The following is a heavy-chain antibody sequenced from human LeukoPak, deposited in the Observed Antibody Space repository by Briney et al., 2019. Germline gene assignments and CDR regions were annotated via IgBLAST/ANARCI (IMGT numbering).Heavy chain of an antibody. D-gene: IGHD3-22*01. CDR3: ARASYDSSGYYSIFDY. CDR2: IYHSGST. Sequence: SETLSLTCAASGGSISSSNWWSWVRQPPGKGLEWIGEIYHSGSTNYNPSLKSRVTISVDKSKNQFSLKLSSVTAADTAVYYCARASYDSSGYYSIFDYWGQGTLVTVSS. J-gene: IGHJ4*02. CDR1: GGSISSSNW. V-gene: IGHV4-4*02.